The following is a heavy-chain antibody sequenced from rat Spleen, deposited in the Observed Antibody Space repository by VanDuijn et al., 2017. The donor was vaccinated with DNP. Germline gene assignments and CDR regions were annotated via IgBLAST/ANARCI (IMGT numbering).Heavy chain of an antibody. CDR2: IIYDGSRT. Sequence: EVQLVESGGGLVQPGRSLKLSCAASGFTFSDYNMAWVRQAPKKGLEWVATIIYDGSRTYYRDSVKGRFTISRDNAKSTLYLQMDSLRSEDTATYYCARHRENYGYTYLYFDYWGQGVMVTVSS. V-gene: IGHV5S10*01. CDR1: GFTFSDYN. CDR3: ARHRENYGYTYLYFDY. J-gene: IGHJ2*01. D-gene: IGHD1-9*01.